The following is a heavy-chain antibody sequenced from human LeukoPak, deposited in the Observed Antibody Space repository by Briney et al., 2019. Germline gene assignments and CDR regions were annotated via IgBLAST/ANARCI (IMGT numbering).Heavy chain of an antibody. CDR2: IKQDGSEK. CDR3: ARGDSVVGALYFDY. J-gene: IGHJ4*02. D-gene: IGHD1-26*01. V-gene: IGHV3-7*01. CDR1: GFTLSSYW. Sequence: PGGSLRLSCAASGFTLSSYWKSWVPQAPGKGLEWVANIKQDGSEKYYVDSVKGRFTISRDNAKNSLYLQMNSLRAEDTAVYYCARGDSVVGALYFDYWGQGTLVTVSS.